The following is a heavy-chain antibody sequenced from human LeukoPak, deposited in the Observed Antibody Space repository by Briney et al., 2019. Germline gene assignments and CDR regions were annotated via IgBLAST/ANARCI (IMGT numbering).Heavy chain of an antibody. CDR3: ARGGSYSWFDP. CDR1: GGSISSGSYY. J-gene: IGHJ5*02. CDR2: IYTSGST. D-gene: IGHD1-26*01. V-gene: IGHV4-61*02. Sequence: SETLSLTCTVPGGSISSGSYYWSWIRQPAGKGLEWIGRIYTSGSTNYNPSLKSRVTISVDTSKNQFSLKLSSVTAADTAVYYCARGGSYSWFDPWGQGTLVTVSS.